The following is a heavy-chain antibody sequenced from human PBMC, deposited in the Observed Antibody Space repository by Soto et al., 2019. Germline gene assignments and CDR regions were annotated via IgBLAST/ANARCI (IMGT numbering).Heavy chain of an antibody. D-gene: IGHD1-7*01. J-gene: IGHJ6*03. CDR2: INHSGST. CDR1: GGSFSGYY. V-gene: IGHV4-34*01. CDR3: ARGATGTTYYYYYMDV. Sequence: SETLSLTCAVYGGSFSGYYWSWIRQPPGKGLEWIGEINHSGSTNYNPSLKSRVTISVDTSKNQFSLKLSSVTAADTAVYYCARGATGTTYYYYYMDVWGEGTTVTVSS.